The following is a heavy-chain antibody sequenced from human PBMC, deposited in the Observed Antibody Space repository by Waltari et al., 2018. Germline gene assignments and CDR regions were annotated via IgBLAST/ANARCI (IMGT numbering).Heavy chain of an antibody. J-gene: IGHJ4*02. CDR3: ARDNCSGGSCYVIDY. D-gene: IGHD2-15*01. CDR2: ISYDGSNK. Sequence: QVQLVESGGGVVQPGRSLRLSCAASGFTFSSYAMHWVRQAPGKGREWVAVISYDGSNKYYADSVKGRFTISRDNSKNTLYLQMNSLRAEDTAVYYCARDNCSGGSCYVIDYWGQGTL. V-gene: IGHV3-30-3*01. CDR1: GFTFSSYA.